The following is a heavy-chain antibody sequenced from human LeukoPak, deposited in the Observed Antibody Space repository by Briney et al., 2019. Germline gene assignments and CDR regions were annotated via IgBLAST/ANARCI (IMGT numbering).Heavy chain of an antibody. Sequence: ASVKVSCKASGYTFTSYAISWVRQAPGQGLEWMGGIIPIFGTANYAQKFQGRVTITADESTSTAYMELRSLRSDDTAVYYCARVFHDSSGYYPYYFDYWGQGTLVPVSS. CDR1: GYTFTSYA. CDR2: IIPIFGTA. D-gene: IGHD3-22*01. J-gene: IGHJ4*02. V-gene: IGHV1-69*13. CDR3: ARVFHDSSGYYPYYFDY.